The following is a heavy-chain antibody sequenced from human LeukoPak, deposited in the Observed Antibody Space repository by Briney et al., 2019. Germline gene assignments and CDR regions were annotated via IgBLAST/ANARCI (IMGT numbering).Heavy chain of an antibody. Sequence: SETLSLTCTVSGGSISSYYWSWIRQPPGKGLEWIGYIYNSASTNYNPSLKSRVTMSVDTSKKQFSLKLSSVTAADTAVYYCARHPGIGYGDYYLDYWGQGALVTVSS. J-gene: IGHJ4*02. V-gene: IGHV4-59*08. CDR2: IYNSAST. CDR3: ARHPGIGYGDYYLDY. D-gene: IGHD4-17*01. CDR1: GGSISSYY.